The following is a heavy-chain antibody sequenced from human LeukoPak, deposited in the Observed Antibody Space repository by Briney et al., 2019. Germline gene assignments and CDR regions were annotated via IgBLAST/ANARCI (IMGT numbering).Heavy chain of an antibody. CDR3: ARDPYSSSSVYEGY. D-gene: IGHD6-6*01. CDR1: GFTVSSNY. Sequence: GGSLRLSCAASGFTVSSNYMSWVRQAPGKGLEWVSVIYSGGSTYYADSVKGRFTISRDNAKNSLYLQMNSLRAEDTAVYYCARDPYSSSSVYEGYWGQGTLVTVSS. CDR2: IYSGGST. V-gene: IGHV3-53*01. J-gene: IGHJ4*02.